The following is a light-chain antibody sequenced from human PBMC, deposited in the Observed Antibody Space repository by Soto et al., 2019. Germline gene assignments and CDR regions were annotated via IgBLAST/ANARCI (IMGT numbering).Light chain of an antibody. V-gene: IGKV3-15*01. CDR1: QSVTSY. J-gene: IGKJ5*01. CDR2: GAS. Sequence: EIVMTQSPATLSVSPGERATLSCRASQSVTSYLAWYQQKPSQSPRLLIYGASTRATGIPARFSGSGSDTEFTLTISGLQSEDLAVYYCQQYKDWPPITFGQGTRLELK. CDR3: QQYKDWPPIT.